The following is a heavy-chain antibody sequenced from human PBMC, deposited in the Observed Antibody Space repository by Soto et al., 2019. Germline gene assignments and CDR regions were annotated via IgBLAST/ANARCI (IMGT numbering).Heavy chain of an antibody. CDR1: GFTFSSYA. CDR3: AKPTLYCSSTSCYDY. D-gene: IGHD2-2*01. Sequence: EVQLLESGGGLVQPGGSLRLSCAASGFTFSSYAMTWVRQAPGKGLEWVSVISGSGGNTYYADSVKGRFTIPRDNSKNTLYLQMNSLRAEDTAVYYCAKPTLYCSSTSCYDYWGQGTLVIVSS. CDR2: ISGSGGNT. J-gene: IGHJ4*02. V-gene: IGHV3-23*01.